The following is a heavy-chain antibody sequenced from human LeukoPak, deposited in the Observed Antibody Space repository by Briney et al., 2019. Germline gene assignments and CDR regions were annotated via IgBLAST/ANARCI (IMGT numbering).Heavy chain of an antibody. CDR3: ARVSASGGSWGNFDY. CDR2: IYHSGST. D-gene: IGHD2-15*01. CDR1: GGSISSGGYS. Sequence: PSETLSLTCAVSGGSISSGGYSWSWIRQPPGKGLEWIGYIYHSGSTYYNPSLKSRVTISVDRSRNQFSLKLSSVTAADTAVYYCARVSASGGSWGNFDYWGQGTLVTVSS. J-gene: IGHJ4*02. V-gene: IGHV4-30-2*01.